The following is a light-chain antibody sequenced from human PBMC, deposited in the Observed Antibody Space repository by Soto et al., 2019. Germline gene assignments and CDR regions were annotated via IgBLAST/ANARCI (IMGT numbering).Light chain of an antibody. J-gene: IGKJ5*01. CDR2: DAS. V-gene: IGKV3-11*01. Sequence: EIVLTQSPATLSLSPGERATLSCRASQSVSNNLAWYHQKPGQAPSLLIYDASTRATGIPARFSGSGSGTDFTLTISGLQSEDFAVYYCQQHNNWPPWTFGQGTRVEIK. CDR1: QSVSNN. CDR3: QQHNNWPPWT.